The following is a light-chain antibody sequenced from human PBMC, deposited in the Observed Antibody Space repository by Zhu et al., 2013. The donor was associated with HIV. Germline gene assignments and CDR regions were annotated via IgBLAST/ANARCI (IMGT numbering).Light chain of an antibody. J-gene: IGKJ2*01. V-gene: IGKV3-11*01. CDR1: QSVSNK. CDR3: QHRSTWPPGYT. CDR2: DAS. Sequence: EIELTQSPGTLSLSPGEGATLSCRASQSVSNKLAWYQQKLGQAPRLLMYDASKRATGIPARFSGSGSGTDFTLTISALEPEDFAFYYCQHRSTWPPGYTFGQGTKLEIK.